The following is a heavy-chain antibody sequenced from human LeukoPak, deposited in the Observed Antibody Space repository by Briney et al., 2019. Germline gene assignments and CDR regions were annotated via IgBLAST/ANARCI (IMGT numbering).Heavy chain of an antibody. CDR1: GDSFATYG. CDR3: ARPPRTIWSTISDNWFDP. CDR2: ISPYNGKT. D-gene: IGHD2-8*01. Sequence: ASVRVSCKASGDSFATYGLSWVRQAPGQGLEWMGWISPYNGKTDYARKFQDRVTMTTGISTTTAYMELTSLTSDDTAVYFCARPPRTIWSTISDNWFDPWGQGTLVTVSS. J-gene: IGHJ5*02. V-gene: IGHV1-18*01.